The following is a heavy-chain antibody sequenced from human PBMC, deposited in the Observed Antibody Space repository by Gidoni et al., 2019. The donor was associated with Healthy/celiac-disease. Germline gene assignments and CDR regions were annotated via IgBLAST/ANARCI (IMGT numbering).Heavy chain of an antibody. Sequence: EVQLVESGGDLVQPGGSLRLSCAASEFSFSSYWMSWVRQAPGKGREWVANIKEGGSEKYYVAFVNGRFTISIDNAKNSLYLQMHSLRAEDTAVYYCARVRARVTMIVPSYYFDYWGLGTLVTVSS. J-gene: IGHJ4*02. V-gene: IGHV3-7*01. CDR2: IKEGGSEK. D-gene: IGHD3-22*01. CDR1: EFSFSSYW. CDR3: ARVRARVTMIVPSYYFDY.